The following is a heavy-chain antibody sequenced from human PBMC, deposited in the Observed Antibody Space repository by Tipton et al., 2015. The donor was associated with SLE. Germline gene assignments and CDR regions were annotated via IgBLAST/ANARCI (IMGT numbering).Heavy chain of an antibody. CDR1: GGSFSGYY. V-gene: IGHV4-34*01. Sequence: TLSLTCAVYGGSFSGYYWSWIRQPPGKGLEWIGEINHSGSTNYNPSLKSRVTISVDTSKNQFSLKLSSVTAADTAVYYCARRHYYGSGSYMSWGQGTLVTVSS. CDR2: INHSGST. D-gene: IGHD3-10*01. J-gene: IGHJ1*01. CDR3: ARRHYYGSGSYMS.